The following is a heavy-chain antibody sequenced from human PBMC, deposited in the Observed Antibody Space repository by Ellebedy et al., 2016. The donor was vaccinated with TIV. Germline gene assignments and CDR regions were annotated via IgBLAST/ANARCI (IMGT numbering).Heavy chain of an antibody. CDR2: IWFDGSKE. CDR1: GFTFGRYG. V-gene: IGHV3-33*01. CDR3: ARPSYQLLSYYFDS. J-gene: IGHJ4*02. Sequence: GESLKISCAASGFTFGRYGMHWVRQAPGKGLEWGAVIWFDGSKEFCADSVKGRFTISRDDSKNEVFLQMSSLRAEDTAVYYCARPSYQLLSYYFDSWGQGTLVTVSS. D-gene: IGHD2-2*01.